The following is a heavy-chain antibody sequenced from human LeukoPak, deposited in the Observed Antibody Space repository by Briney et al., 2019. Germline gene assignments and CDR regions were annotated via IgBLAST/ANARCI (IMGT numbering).Heavy chain of an antibody. V-gene: IGHV4-61*02. Sequence: PSETLSLTCTVSGGSISSGSYYWSWIRQPAGKGLEWIGRIYTSGSTNYNPSLKSRVTISADTSQNQFSLKLSSVTAADTAVYYCASRKLGNDYWGQGTLVTVSS. D-gene: IGHD7-27*01. CDR1: GGSISSGSYY. J-gene: IGHJ4*02. CDR3: ASRKLGNDY. CDR2: IYTSGST.